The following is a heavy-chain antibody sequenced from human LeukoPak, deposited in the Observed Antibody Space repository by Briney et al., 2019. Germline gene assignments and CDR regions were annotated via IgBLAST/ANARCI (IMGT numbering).Heavy chain of an antibody. D-gene: IGHD4-17*01. CDR1: GGSFSGYY. J-gene: IGHJ6*02. Sequence: SETLSLTCAVYGGSFSGYYWSWIRQHPGKGLEWIGYIYYSGSTYYNPSLKSRVTISVDTSKNQFSLKLSSVTAADTAVYYCASNGGDYGYYGMDVWGQGTTATVSS. V-gene: IGHV4-31*11. CDR2: IYYSGST. CDR3: ASNGGDYGYYGMDV.